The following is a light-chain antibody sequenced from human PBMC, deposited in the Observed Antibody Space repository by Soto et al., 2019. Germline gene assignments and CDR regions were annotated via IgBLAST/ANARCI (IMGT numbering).Light chain of an antibody. CDR1: QAVNSS. CDR3: HQRQSSPRT. J-gene: IGKJ1*01. Sequence: EIVLTQSPATLSSYPGDRVTLSCRASQAVNSSLAWYQQKHGQAPRLLIYLTSNRAAGIPARFSGSGSETDFTLTISDVEPEVFADYCHHQRQSSPRTFGQGTKVDIK. CDR2: LTS. V-gene: IGKV3-11*01.